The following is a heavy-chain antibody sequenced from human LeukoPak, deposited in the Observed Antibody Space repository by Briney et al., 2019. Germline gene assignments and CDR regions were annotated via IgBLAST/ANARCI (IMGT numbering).Heavy chain of an antibody. CDR1: GGTFSSHA. D-gene: IGHD5-24*01. CDR3: ARDGGGDGYNLYYFDY. J-gene: IGHJ4*02. V-gene: IGHV1-69*13. Sequence: SVKVSCKASGGTFSSHAISWVRQAPGQGLEWMGGIIPIFGTANYAQKFQGRVTITADESTSTAYMELSSLRSEDTAVYYCARDGGGDGYNLYYFDYWGQGTLVTVSS. CDR2: IIPIFGTA.